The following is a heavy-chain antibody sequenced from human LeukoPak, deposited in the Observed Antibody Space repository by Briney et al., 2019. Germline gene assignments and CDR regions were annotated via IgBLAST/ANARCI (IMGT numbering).Heavy chain of an antibody. CDR1: GGSFSGYY. V-gene: IGHV4-34*01. CDR3: ARVARLYGDPSYFDY. D-gene: IGHD4-17*01. CDR2: INHSGST. J-gene: IGHJ4*02. Sequence: PSETLSLTCAVYGGSFSGYYWSWIRQPPGKGLEWIGEINHSGSTNYNPSLKSRVTISVDTSKNQFSLKLSSVTAADTAVYYCARVARLYGDPSYFDYWGQGTLVTVSS.